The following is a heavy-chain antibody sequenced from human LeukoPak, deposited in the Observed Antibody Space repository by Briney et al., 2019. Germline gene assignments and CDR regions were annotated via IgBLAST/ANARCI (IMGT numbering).Heavy chain of an antibody. J-gene: IGHJ4*02. CDR3: AKDGRTLGY. V-gene: IGHV3-7*01. Sequence: GGSLRLSCAASGFTFSSNWMTWVHQAPGKGLEWVANIKQDGSEKYYVDSVKGRFTIFRDNAKNSLYLQMNNLRAEDTAVYYCAKDGRTLGYCGQGTLVTVSS. CDR2: IKQDGSEK. CDR1: GFTFSSNW. D-gene: IGHD2-2*01.